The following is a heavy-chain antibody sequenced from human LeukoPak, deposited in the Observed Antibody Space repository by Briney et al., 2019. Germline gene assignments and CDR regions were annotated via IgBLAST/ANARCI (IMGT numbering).Heavy chain of an antibody. CDR2: INHSGST. D-gene: IGHD3-3*01. V-gene: IGHV4-34*01. Sequence: SETLSLTCAVYGGSFSGYYWSWIRQPPGKGLEWIGEINHSGSTNYNPSLKSRVTISVDTSKNQSSLKLSSVTAADTAVYYCARLGGYYDFWSGYLVDYWGQGTLVTVSS. J-gene: IGHJ4*02. CDR3: ARLGGYYDFWSGYLVDY. CDR1: GGSFSGYY.